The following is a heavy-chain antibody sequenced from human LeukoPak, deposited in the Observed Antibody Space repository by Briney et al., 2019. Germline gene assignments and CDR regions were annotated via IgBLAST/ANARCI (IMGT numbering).Heavy chain of an antibody. D-gene: IGHD6-25*01. V-gene: IGHV4-38-2*02. CDR2: IYHSGST. Sequence: SETLSLTCTVSGYSISIGYYWGWIRQPPGKGLLWIGSIYHSGSTYYNPSLKSRVTISLDTSKNQFSLKLSSVTAADTAVYYCATEVDRLANNWFDPWGQGTLVTVSS. CDR1: GYSISIGYY. CDR3: ATEVDRLANNWFDP. J-gene: IGHJ5*02.